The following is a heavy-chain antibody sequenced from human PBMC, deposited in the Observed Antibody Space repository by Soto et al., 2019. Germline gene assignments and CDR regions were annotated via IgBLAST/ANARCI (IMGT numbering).Heavy chain of an antibody. CDR1: GGSISSGGYY. J-gene: IGHJ4*02. CDR2: IYYSGST. V-gene: IGHV4-31*03. CDR3: ARAIAVAGTFDY. D-gene: IGHD6-19*01. Sequence: QVQLQESGPGLVKPSQTLSLTCTVSGGSISSGGYYWSWIRQHPGKGLEWIGYIYYSGSTYYNPSLTSRVTISVDTSKNQLSLKLSSVTAADTAVYYCARAIAVAGTFDYWGQGTLVTVSS.